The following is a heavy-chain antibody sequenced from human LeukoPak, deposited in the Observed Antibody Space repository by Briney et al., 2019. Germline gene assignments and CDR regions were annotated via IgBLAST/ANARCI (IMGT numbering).Heavy chain of an antibody. J-gene: IGHJ6*02. CDR3: ARGLYYYGSGSYYYYGMDV. CDR2: IYYSGST. Sequence: SETLSLTCTVSGGSISSYYWSWIRQPPGKGLEWIGYIYYSGSTNYNPSLKSRVTISVDTSKNQFSLKLSSVTAADTAVYYCARGLYYYGSGSYYYYGMDVWGQGTTVTVSS. D-gene: IGHD3-10*01. V-gene: IGHV4-59*01. CDR1: GGSISSYY.